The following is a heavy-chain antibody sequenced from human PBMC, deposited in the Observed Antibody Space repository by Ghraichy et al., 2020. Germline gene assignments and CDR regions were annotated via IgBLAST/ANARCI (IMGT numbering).Heavy chain of an antibody. CDR1: GGSVSSGSYY. CDR2: IYYSGST. Sequence: SQTLSLTCTVSGGSVSSGSYYWSWIRQPPGKGLEWIGYIYYSGSTNYNPSLKSRVTISVDTSKNQFSLKLSSVTAADTAVYYCARVVVEAAAGTRYFQHWGQGNLVTVSS. J-gene: IGHJ1*01. D-gene: IGHD6-13*01. CDR3: ARVVVEAAAGTRYFQH. V-gene: IGHV4-61*01.